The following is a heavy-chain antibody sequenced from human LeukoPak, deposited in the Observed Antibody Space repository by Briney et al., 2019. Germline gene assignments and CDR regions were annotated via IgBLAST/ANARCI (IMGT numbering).Heavy chain of an antibody. CDR1: GFILSDHY. Sequence: GSLRLSRAASGFILSDHYIDWVRQAPGKGLEWVGRTRNKANSYTTEYAASVKGRFTISRDDPKNLLYLQMNSLKSEDTAVYYCGRSGRYRPSDLWGQGTLVTVSS. D-gene: IGHD1-26*01. CDR2: TRNKANSYTT. J-gene: IGHJ5*02. CDR3: GRSGRYRPSDL. V-gene: IGHV3-72*01.